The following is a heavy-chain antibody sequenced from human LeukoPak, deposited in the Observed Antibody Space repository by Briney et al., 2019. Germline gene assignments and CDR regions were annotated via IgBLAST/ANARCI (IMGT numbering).Heavy chain of an antibody. CDR1: GGSFSGYY. CDR3: ARVSGRWGIVVVTAIQYYFDY. V-gene: IGHV4-34*01. Sequence: SETLSLTCAVYGGSFSGYYWSWIRQPPGKGLEWIGEIYHSVSTNYNPSLKSRVTISVDTSKNQFSLKLSSVTAADTAVYYCARVSGRWGIVVVTAIQYYFDYWGQGTLVSVSS. J-gene: IGHJ4*02. D-gene: IGHD2-21*02. CDR2: IYHSVST.